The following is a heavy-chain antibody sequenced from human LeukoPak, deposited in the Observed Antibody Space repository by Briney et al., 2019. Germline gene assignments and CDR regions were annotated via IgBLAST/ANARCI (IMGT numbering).Heavy chain of an antibody. D-gene: IGHD6-13*01. CDR1: GYTFTSYY. CDR3: ARDRVRGSSWYPAHMDV. V-gene: IGHV1-46*01. Sequence: GASVKVSCKASGYTFTSYYMHWVRQAPGQGLEWMGIINPSGGSTSYAQKFQGRVTMTRDMSTSTVYMELSSLRSEDTAVYYCARDRVRGSSWYPAHMDVWGKGTTVTVSS. J-gene: IGHJ6*03. CDR2: INPSGGST.